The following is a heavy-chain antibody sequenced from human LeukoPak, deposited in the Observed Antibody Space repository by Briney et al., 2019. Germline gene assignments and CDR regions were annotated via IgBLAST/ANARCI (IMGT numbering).Heavy chain of an antibody. CDR3: ARVSCTSTSCPGWIDP. V-gene: IGHV4-59*01. CDR1: GGSISSYY. J-gene: IGHJ5*02. D-gene: IGHD2-2*01. CDR2: IYYSGTT. Sequence: SETLSLTCTVSGGSISSYYWSWIRQPPGKGLDWIGYIYYSGTTNYNPSLKSRVTIPLDTSKKQLSLKLSSVTAADTAVYYCARVSCTSTSCPGWIDPWGQGTLVTVSS.